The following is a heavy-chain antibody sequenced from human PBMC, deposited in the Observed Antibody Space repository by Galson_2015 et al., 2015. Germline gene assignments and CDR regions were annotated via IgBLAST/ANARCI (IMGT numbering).Heavy chain of an antibody. CDR2: ISSSSSYI. CDR3: ARVDSRPAGPGYMDV. CDR1: GFTFSSYS. V-gene: IGHV3-21*01. Sequence: SLRLSCAASGFTFSSYSMNWVRQAPGKGLEWVSSISSSSSYIYYADSVKGRFTISRDNAESSLYLQMNSLRAEDTAVYYCARVDSRPAGPGYMDVWGKGTTVTVTS. J-gene: IGHJ6*03. D-gene: IGHD3-22*01.